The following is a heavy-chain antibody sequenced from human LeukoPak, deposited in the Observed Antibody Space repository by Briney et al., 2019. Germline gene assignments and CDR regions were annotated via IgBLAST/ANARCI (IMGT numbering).Heavy chain of an antibody. J-gene: IGHJ3*02. D-gene: IGHD3-10*01. CDR1: GVPFSSYG. CDR2: ISNDGTRK. Sequence: HSGGSLRLSCAASGVPFSSYGMAWVPQAPAKGLKWMAVISNDGTRKYYADSVKGRFTISRDNSKNTLYLQMNSLRDEDTAVYFCATGSGWFGYDAFDIWGQGTMVTVSS. CDR3: ATGSGWFGYDAFDI. V-gene: IGHV3-30*03.